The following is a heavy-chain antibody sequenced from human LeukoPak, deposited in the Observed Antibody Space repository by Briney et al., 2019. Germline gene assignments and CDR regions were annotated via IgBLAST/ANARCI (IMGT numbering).Heavy chain of an antibody. CDR2: INPSGGST. CDR1: GYIFTSYY. Sequence: GASVKVSCKASGYIFTSYYMHWVRQAPGQGLEWMGIINPSGGSTSYAQKFQGRVTMTRDTSTSTVYMELSSLRSEDTAVYYCARGDYYDSSGYLQFDYWGQGTLVTVSS. J-gene: IGHJ4*02. CDR3: ARGDYYDSSGYLQFDY. V-gene: IGHV1-46*01. D-gene: IGHD3-22*01.